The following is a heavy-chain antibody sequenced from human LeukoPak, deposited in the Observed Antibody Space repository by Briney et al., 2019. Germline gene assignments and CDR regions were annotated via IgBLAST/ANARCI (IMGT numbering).Heavy chain of an antibody. CDR3: ARVQTTVTSLGHYYYYYGMDV. D-gene: IGHD4-17*01. J-gene: IGHJ6*02. V-gene: IGHV3-30-3*01. Sequence: GRSLRLSCAASGFTFSSYAMHWVRQAPGKGLEWVAFISSDGSNKYYADSVKGRFTISRDNSKNTLYLQMNSLRAEDTAVYYCARVQTTVTSLGHYYYYYGMDVWGQGTTVTVS. CDR1: GFTFSSYA. CDR2: ISSDGSNK.